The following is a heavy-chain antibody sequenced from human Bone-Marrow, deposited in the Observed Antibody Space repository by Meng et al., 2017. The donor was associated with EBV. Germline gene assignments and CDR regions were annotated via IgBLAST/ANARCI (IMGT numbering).Heavy chain of an antibody. CDR3: ARSPYDILSGLFDY. CDR1: GCTFTRYA. D-gene: IGHD3-9*01. CDR2: IIPLFGTA. Sequence: VQQVLVWAEVNEPGVSGKVSCKASGCTFTRYAISGVRQAPGQGLEWMVGIIPLFGTANYAKKFQGRVTTTSDESTSTAYMEQSSMRSEDTAVYYCARSPYDILSGLFDYWGQGTLVTVSS. V-gene: IGHV1-69*01. J-gene: IGHJ4*02.